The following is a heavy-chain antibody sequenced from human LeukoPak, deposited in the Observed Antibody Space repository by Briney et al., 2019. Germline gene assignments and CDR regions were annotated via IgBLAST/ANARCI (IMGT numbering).Heavy chain of an antibody. D-gene: IGHD6-13*01. CDR2: IYYSGST. V-gene: IGHV4-59*01. Sequence: KSSETLSLTCTVSGASIRSSYWSWIRQPPGKGLEWIGYIYYSGSTNYSPSLKSRVTISVDTSKNQFSLKLSSVTAADTAIYYCARGKNSSPNWFDPWGQGTLVTVSS. CDR1: GASIRSSY. J-gene: IGHJ5*02. CDR3: ARGKNSSPNWFDP.